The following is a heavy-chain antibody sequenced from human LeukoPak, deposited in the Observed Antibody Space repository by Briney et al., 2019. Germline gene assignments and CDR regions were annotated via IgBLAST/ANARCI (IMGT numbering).Heavy chain of an antibody. CDR2: ISSRGDST. V-gene: IGHV3-23*01. Sequence: GGSLILSCAASGFIFSNYAMSWVRQVPGRGLEWVSTISSRGDSTYVADSVKGRFTISRDNSKNSLYLQMNTVRAEDTAVYYCVKGPRPDVTVAHTVENWGQGTLVTVSS. D-gene: IGHD4-23*01. J-gene: IGHJ4*02. CDR1: GFIFSNYA. CDR3: VKGPRPDVTVAHTVEN.